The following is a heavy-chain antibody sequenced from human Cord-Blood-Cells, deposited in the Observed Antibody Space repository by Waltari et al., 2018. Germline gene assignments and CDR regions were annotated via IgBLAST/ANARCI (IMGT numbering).Heavy chain of an antibody. J-gene: IGHJ4*02. CDR3: ARYLPSYGGFDY. CDR2: IWYDGSNK. CDR1: GFTFSSYG. V-gene: IGHV3-33*01. D-gene: IGHD2-8*01. Sequence: QVQLVESGGGVVQPGRSLRLSCAASGFTFSSYGMHWVRQAPGKGLEWVAVIWYDGSNKYSADSVKGRFTISRDNSQTTLYLKMNSLRAEDTAVYYCARYLPSYGGFDYWGQGTLVTVSS.